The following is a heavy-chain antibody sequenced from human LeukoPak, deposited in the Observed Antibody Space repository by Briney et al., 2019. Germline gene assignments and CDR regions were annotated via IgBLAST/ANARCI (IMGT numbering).Heavy chain of an antibody. CDR1: GGSISSSSYY. CDR2: IYYSGST. Sequence: SSETLSLTCTVSGGSISSSSYYWGWIRQPPGKGLEWIGSIYYSGSTYYNPSLKSRVTISVDTSKNQFSLKLSSVTAADTAVYYCARQQDPITMIVVVMNGLDYWGQGTLVTVSS. CDR3: ARQQDPITMIVVVMNGLDY. J-gene: IGHJ4*02. D-gene: IGHD3-22*01. V-gene: IGHV4-39*01.